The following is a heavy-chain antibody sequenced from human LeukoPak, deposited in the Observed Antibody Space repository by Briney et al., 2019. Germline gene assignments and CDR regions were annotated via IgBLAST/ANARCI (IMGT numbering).Heavy chain of an antibody. J-gene: IGHJ3*01. CDR1: GFTLSRHW. Sequence: EGSLRLSCAASGFTLSRHWTHWVRQAPGKGLVWVSRLNSDGRITYYAESAKGRFTISRDSAKNTFYLQLDSLRADHTAVYYCARGSNNWNDEHAFDVWGQGTMVTVSS. V-gene: IGHV3-74*01. D-gene: IGHD1-1*01. CDR3: ARGSNNWNDEHAFDV. CDR2: LNSDGRIT.